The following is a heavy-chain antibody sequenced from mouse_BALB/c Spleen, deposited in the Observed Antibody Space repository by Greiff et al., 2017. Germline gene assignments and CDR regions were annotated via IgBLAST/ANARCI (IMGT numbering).Heavy chain of an antibody. D-gene: IGHD2-2*01. J-gene: IGHJ4*01. V-gene: IGHV1S29*02. CDR2: IYPYNGGT. Sequence: EVKLVESGPELVKPGASVKISCKASGYTFTDYNMHWVKQSHGKSLEWIGYIYPYNGGTGYNQKFKSKPTLTVDNSSSTAYMELRSLTSEDSAVYYCAREGWLRRDMDYWGQGTSVTVSS. CDR1: GYTFTDYN. CDR3: AREGWLRRDMDY.